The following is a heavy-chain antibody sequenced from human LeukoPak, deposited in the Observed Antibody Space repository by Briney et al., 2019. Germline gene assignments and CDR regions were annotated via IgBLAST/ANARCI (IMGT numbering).Heavy chain of an antibody. J-gene: IGHJ4*02. CDR2: ISGSGSAI. CDR1: GFTLSSYE. Sequence: GGSLRLSCAASGFTLSSYELNWVRQAPGKGLEWVSYISGSGSAIYYADSVKGRFTISRDNSKNTVYLQMNSLRVEDTAIYYCARDRPTGSYYSIDYWGQGTLATVSS. V-gene: IGHV3-48*03. CDR3: ARDRPTGSYYSIDY. D-gene: IGHD1-26*01.